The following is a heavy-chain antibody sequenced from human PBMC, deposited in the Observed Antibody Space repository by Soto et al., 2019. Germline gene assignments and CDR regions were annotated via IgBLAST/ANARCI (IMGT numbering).Heavy chain of an antibody. D-gene: IGHD4-4*01. CDR3: VSYRGAFYCEY. CDR2: VYYGGT. V-gene: IGHV4-59*01. Sequence: SETRSLTCSVSGGSMSSNYWSWIRQSPGKGLEWIGFVYYGGTNYNPSFESRVTMSVEKPKKQLSLELSSVTAADTAVYYCVSYRGAFYCEYWGKEIMVSASS. J-gene: IGHJ4*02. CDR1: GGSMSSNY.